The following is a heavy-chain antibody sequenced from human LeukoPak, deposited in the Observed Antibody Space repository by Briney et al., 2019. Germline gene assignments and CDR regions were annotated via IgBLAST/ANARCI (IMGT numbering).Heavy chain of an antibody. CDR3: ARDSYYDSSGYYSGLDY. V-gene: IGHV4-59*01. CDR2: IYYSGST. CDR1: GGSISSYY. D-gene: IGHD3-22*01. J-gene: IGHJ4*02. Sequence: SETLSLTCTVSGGSISSYYWSWIRQPPGKGLEWIGYIYYSGSTNYNPSLKSRVTISVDTSKNQFSLKLSSVTAADTAVYYCARDSYYDSSGYYSGLDYWGQGTLVTVSS.